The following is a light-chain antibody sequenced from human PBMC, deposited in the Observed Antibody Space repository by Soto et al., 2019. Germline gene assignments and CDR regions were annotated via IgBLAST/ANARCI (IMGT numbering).Light chain of an antibody. J-gene: IGKJ1*01. CDR1: QSISGT. CDR3: QQYNNWPWT. V-gene: IGKV3-15*01. CDR2: GAS. Sequence: IVLTQSPDTLSLSPGGSATLSCRASQSISGTLAWYQQKPGQAPRLLIYGASTRATSFPARFSGSGSGTDFTLTISSLQSEEFAVYYCQQYNNWPWTFGQGTKVDIK.